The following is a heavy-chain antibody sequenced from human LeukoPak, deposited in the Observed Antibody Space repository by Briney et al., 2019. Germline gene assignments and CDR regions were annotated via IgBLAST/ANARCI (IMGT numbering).Heavy chain of an antibody. CDR1: GFTFSSHE. CDR3: ARAYDAFDI. J-gene: IGHJ3*02. CDR2: ISSSGSTI. Sequence: GGSLRLSCAASGFTFSSHEMNWVRQAPGKGLEWVSYISSSGSTIYYADSVKGRFTISRDNAKNSLYLQMNSLRAEDTAVYYCARAYDAFDIWGQGTMVTVSS. V-gene: IGHV3-48*03.